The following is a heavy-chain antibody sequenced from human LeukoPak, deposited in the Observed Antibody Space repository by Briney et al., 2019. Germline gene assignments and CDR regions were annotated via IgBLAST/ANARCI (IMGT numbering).Heavy chain of an antibody. CDR2: MYDSGST. J-gene: IGHJ4*02. D-gene: IGHD3-22*01. V-gene: IGHV4-59*12. CDR3: AREARYSSDSTGSYPYYFDY. CDR1: GGSISSDF. Sequence: SETLSLTCTVSGGSISSDFWSWIRQPPGKRLEWIGYMYDSGSTNYNPSFQSRVTISVDTSKNQFSLKLTSVTAADTAVYYCAREARYSSDSTGSYPYYFDYWGQGTLVTVSS.